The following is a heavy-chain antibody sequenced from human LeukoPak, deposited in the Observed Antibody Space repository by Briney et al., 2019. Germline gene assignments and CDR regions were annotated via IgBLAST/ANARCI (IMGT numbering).Heavy chain of an antibody. V-gene: IGHV3-23*01. CDR2: ISGSGDGT. Sequence: EGSLRLSCEASGFTFSTYVMSWVRQAPGRGLEWVSAISGSGDGTYYTDTVKGRFTISRDNSKNTLYLQMNSLRAEDTAVYYCARDFEVVPAAIFGYWGQGTLVTVSS. CDR3: ARDFEVVPAAIFGY. J-gene: IGHJ4*02. CDR1: GFTFSTYV. D-gene: IGHD2-2*01.